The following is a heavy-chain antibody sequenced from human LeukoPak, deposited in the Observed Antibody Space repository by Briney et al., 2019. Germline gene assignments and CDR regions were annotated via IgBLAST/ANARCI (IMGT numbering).Heavy chain of an antibody. Sequence: PGGSLRLSCAASGLTFSSYAMSWVRQAPGKGLEWVSAISGSGGSTYYADSVKGRFTISRDNSKNTLYLQMNSLRAEDTAVYYCAKRIGNYYGSGSYSGFDYWGQGTLVTVSS. V-gene: IGHV3-23*01. CDR2: ISGSGGST. CDR1: GLTFSSYA. D-gene: IGHD3-10*01. J-gene: IGHJ4*02. CDR3: AKRIGNYYGSGSYSGFDY.